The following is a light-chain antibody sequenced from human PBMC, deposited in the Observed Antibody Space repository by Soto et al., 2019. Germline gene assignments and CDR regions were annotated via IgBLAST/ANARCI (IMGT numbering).Light chain of an antibody. CDR3: CSYGDTDPLI. V-gene: IGLV2-23*01. Sequence: QSALTQPASVSGSPGQSITISCTGTSSDVGNYYLVSWYQQYPGKAPKLMISEGSRRPSGVSNRFSGSQSGNTASLTISGLQAEDEADYHCCSYGDTDPLIFGGGTQLTVL. CDR1: SSDVGNYYL. J-gene: IGLJ2*01. CDR2: EGS.